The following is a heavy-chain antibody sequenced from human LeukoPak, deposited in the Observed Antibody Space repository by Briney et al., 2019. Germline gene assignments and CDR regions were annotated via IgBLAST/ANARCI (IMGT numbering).Heavy chain of an antibody. D-gene: IGHD3-22*01. J-gene: IGHJ3*02. CDR2: IYYSGST. V-gene: IGHV4-59*12. CDR1: GGSISSYY. Sequence: SETLSLTCTVSGGSISSYYWSWIRQPPGKGLEWIGYIYYSGSTYYNPSLKSRVTISVDTSKNQFSLKLSSVTAADTAVYYCARAMIVVVITGDAFDIWGQGTMVTVSS. CDR3: ARAMIVVVITGDAFDI.